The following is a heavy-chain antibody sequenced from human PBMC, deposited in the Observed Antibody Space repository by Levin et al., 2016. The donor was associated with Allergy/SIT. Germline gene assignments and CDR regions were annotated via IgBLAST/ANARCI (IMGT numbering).Heavy chain of an antibody. D-gene: IGHD2-21*02. Sequence: WIRQPPGKGLEWLSVIYSGGGTYHADSVKGRFTISRDNSKNTLYLQMNSLRAEDTAVYYCARDQGDGDFYFDYWGQGTLVTVSS. CDR2: IYSGGGT. CDR3: ARDQGDGDFYFDY. J-gene: IGHJ4*02. V-gene: IGHV3-53*01.